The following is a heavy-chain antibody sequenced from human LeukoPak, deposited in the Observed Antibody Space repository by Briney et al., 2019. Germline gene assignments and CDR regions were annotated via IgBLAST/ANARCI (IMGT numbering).Heavy chain of an antibody. D-gene: IGHD3-3*01. J-gene: IGHJ5*02. CDR1: GGTFSSYA. CDR3: ASAPPGFWSGYWPLPFDP. CDR2: IIPIFGTA. Sequence: ASVKVSCKASGGTFSSYAISWVRQAPGQGLEWMGGIIPIFGTANYAQKFQGRVTITTDESTSTAYMELSSLRSEDTAVYYCASAPPGFWSGYWPLPFDPWGQGTLVTVSS. V-gene: IGHV1-69*05.